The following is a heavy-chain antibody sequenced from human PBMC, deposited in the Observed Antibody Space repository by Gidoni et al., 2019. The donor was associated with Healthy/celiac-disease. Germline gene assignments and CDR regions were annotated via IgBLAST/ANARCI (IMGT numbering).Heavy chain of an antibody. Sequence: EVRLVESGGGWFQPGGSLRLSCAASGFTVSSNYMSGFRQAPGQGLEWVSVIYSGGSKYYADSVKGRFTISRANSKNTLYLQMNSLRAEDTAVYYCARVEYQLLSILYWGQGTLVTVS. CDR3: ARVEYQLLSILY. D-gene: IGHD2-2*01. CDR1: GFTVSSNY. CDR2: IYSGGSK. J-gene: IGHJ4*02. V-gene: IGHV3-66*02.